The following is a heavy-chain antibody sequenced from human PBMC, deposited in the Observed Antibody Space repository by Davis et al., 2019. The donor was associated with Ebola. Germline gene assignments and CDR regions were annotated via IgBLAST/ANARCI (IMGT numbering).Heavy chain of an antibody. V-gene: IGHV3-23*01. CDR2: INNNGGST. CDR1: GFTFSSHA. J-gene: IGHJ6*02. Sequence: GGSLRLSCAASGFTFSSHAMSWVRQAPDKGLEWVAAINNNGGSTYYADSVKGRFTISRDSSKNTLYLQMNSLRAEDTAVYYCARDRIAVYYYYGMDVWGQGTTVTVSS. D-gene: IGHD6-19*01. CDR3: ARDRIAVYYYYGMDV.